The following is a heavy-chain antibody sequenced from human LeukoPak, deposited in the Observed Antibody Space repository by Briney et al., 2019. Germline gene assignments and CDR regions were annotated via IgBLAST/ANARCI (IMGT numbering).Heavy chain of an antibody. CDR1: GYTFTSYY. D-gene: IGHD1-7*01. CDR3: ARAITGTTALGY. CDR2: INPSGGST. V-gene: IGHV1-46*03. Sequence: AXXKVSCKASGYTFTSYYMHWVRQAPGQGLEWMGIINPSGGSTSYAQKFQGRVTMTRDTSTSTVYMELSSLRSEDTAVYYCARAITGTTALGYWGRGTLVTVSS. J-gene: IGHJ4*02.